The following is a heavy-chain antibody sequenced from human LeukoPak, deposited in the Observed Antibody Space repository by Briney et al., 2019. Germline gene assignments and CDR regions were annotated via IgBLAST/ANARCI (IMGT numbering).Heavy chain of an antibody. Sequence: GESLKISCKGSGYSFTSYWISWVRQMPGKGLEWMGRIDPSDSYTNYSPSFQSHVTISADKSISTAYLQWSSLKASDTAMYYCASIPQNYYGSGSYFQRADFDYWGQGTLVTVSS. D-gene: IGHD3-10*01. J-gene: IGHJ4*02. CDR2: IDPSDSYT. CDR1: GYSFTSYW. CDR3: ASIPQNYYGSGSYFQRADFDY. V-gene: IGHV5-10-1*01.